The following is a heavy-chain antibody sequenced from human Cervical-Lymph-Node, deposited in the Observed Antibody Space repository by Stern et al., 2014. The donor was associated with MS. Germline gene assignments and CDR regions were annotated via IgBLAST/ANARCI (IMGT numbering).Heavy chain of an antibody. CDR2: IYYSGST. Sequence: QVQLQESGPGLVKPSETLSLTCTVSGGSISSYYWSWIRQPPGKGLEWIGNIYYSGSTNYNSSLKTRSTISVYTAKNQDALTLEPVTAADTAVYYCARAPPSAVAVYYFDYWGQGTLVTVSS. V-gene: IGHV4-59*01. CDR3: ARAPPSAVAVYYFDY. J-gene: IGHJ4*02. D-gene: IGHD6-19*01. CDR1: GGSISSYY.